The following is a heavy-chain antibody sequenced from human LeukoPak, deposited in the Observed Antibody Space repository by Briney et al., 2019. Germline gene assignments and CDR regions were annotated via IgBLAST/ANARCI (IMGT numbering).Heavy chain of an antibody. D-gene: IGHD3-16*01. Sequence: PSETLSLTCAVYGGSFSGYYWSWIRQPPGKGLEWVSSISSSSSYIYYADSVKGRFTISRDNAKNSLYLQMNSLRAEDTAVYYCARATPYPTLGWFDPWGQGTLVTVSS. J-gene: IGHJ5*02. CDR2: ISSSSSYI. V-gene: IGHV3-21*01. CDR3: ARATPYPTLGWFDP. CDR1: GGSFSGYY.